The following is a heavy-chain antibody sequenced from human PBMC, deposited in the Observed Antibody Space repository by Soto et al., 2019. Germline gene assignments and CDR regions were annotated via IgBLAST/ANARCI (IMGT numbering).Heavy chain of an antibody. CDR3: ARAKAVAGIFSSHYYYYGMDV. CDR2: INPSGGST. D-gene: IGHD6-19*01. Sequence: ASVKVSCKASGYTFTSYYMHWVRQAPGQGLEWMGIINPSGGSTSYAQKFQGRVTMTRDTSTSTVYMELSSLRSEDTAVYYCARAKAVAGIFSSHYYYYGMDVWGQGTTVTVSS. CDR1: GYTFTSYY. J-gene: IGHJ6*02. V-gene: IGHV1-46*01.